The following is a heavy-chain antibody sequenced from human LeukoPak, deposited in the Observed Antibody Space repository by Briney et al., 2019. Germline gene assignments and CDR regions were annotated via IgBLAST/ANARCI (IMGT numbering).Heavy chain of an antibody. CDR2: ISWNSGSI. Sequence: PGRSLRLSCAASGFTFDDYAMHWVRQAPGKGLEWVSGISWNSGSIGYADSVKGRFTISRDNAKNSLYLQMNSLRAEDTALYYCAKDRGIAACGGDCWHDAFDIWGQGTMVTVSS. CDR3: AKDRGIAACGGDCWHDAFDI. CDR1: GFTFDDYA. D-gene: IGHD2-21*02. V-gene: IGHV3-9*01. J-gene: IGHJ3*02.